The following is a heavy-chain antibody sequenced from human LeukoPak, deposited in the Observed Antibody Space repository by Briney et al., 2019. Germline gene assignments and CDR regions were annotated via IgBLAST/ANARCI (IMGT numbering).Heavy chain of an antibody. V-gene: IGHV4-38-2*02. CDR2: IYHSGST. CDR3: ARVPIVATTKEYYYYTDV. CDR1: GYSISSGYY. J-gene: IGHJ6*03. Sequence: SETLSLTCTVSGYSISSGYYWGWIRQPPGKGLEWIGSIYHSGSTYYNPSLKSRVTISVDTSKNQFSLKLSSVTAADTAVYYCARVPIVATTKEYYYYTDVWGKGTTVTASS. D-gene: IGHD5-12*01.